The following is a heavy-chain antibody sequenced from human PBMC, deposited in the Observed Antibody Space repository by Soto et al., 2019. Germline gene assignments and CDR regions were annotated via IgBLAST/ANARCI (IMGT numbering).Heavy chain of an antibody. CDR1: GYTFTDYY. CDR3: ARDQSPPGGWPGMAA. V-gene: IGHV1-2*02. CDR2: INPNSGGT. Sequence: QVQLVQSGAEVKKPGASVKVSCKASGYTFTDYYMHWVRQAPGQGLEWMGWINPNSGGTNYAQKFQGGVTMTREPPTGTAYRGRNRRRSDATAVYSCARDQSPPGGWPGMAAGGQGTTVT. J-gene: IGHJ6*02. D-gene: IGHD6-19*01.